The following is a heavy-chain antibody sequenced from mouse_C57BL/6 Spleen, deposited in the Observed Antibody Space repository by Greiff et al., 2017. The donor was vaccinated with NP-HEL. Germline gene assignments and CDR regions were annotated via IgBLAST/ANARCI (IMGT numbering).Heavy chain of an antibody. Sequence: EVQRVESGGGLVKPGGSLKLSCAASGFTFSSYAMSWVRQTPEKRLEWVATISDGGSYTYYPDNVKGRFTISRDNAKNNLYLQMSHLKSEDTAMYYCARGNPPFAYWGQGTLVTVSA. CDR2: ISDGGSYT. D-gene: IGHD2-1*01. J-gene: IGHJ3*01. V-gene: IGHV5-4*01. CDR3: ARGNPPFAY. CDR1: GFTFSSYA.